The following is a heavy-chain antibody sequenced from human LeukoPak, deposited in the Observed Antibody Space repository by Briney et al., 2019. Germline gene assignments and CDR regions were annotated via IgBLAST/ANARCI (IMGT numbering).Heavy chain of an antibody. J-gene: IGHJ4*02. Sequence: GSLRLSCTTSGFIFSRHSMHWVRQAPGKGLEWVAVIGDEGIHKYYADSVKGRFTISRDDSKNILYLQMDGLRAEDTGVYYCARDMIMGGPPDYLDYWSQGTLVTVSS. CDR3: ARDMIMGGPPDYLDY. V-gene: IGHV3-30*04. CDR2: IGDEGIHK. CDR1: GFIFSRHS. D-gene: IGHD3-22*01.